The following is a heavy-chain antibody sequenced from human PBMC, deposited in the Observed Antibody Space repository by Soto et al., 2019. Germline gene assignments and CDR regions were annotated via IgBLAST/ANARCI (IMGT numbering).Heavy chain of an antibody. CDR2: IYWDDDK. CDR3: AHRRAPTNNERPCGYFDY. J-gene: IGHJ4*02. Sequence: QITLKESGPTLVKPTQTLTLTCTFSGFSLTTSGVGVDWIRQPPGKALEWLALIYWDDDKRYRPSLKSRLTNSQDTSKNQVDLTMTNMDPVDTATYYCAHRRAPTNNERPCGYFDYWVQGTLVTVSS. V-gene: IGHV2-5*02. CDR1: GFSLTTSGVG. D-gene: IGHD5-12*01.